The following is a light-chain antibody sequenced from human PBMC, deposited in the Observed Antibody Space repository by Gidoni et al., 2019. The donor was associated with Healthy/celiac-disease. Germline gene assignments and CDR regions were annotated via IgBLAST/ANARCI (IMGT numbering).Light chain of an antibody. V-gene: IGKV1-27*01. J-gene: IGKJ4*01. CDR3: QRYNCAPPT. Sequence: TQMPLSPSSLSASVGDRVTITCRTTKGIANYAAWYQRKPGKIAQLLIYGAYTLQPGVPSRFSGSGSGTRFTLTISSLQPEDVATYCWQRYNCAPPTFGGGTKVEIK. CDR2: GAY. CDR1: KGIANY.